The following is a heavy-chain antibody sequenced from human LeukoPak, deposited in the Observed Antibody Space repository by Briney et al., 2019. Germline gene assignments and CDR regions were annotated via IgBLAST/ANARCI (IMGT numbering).Heavy chain of an antibody. CDR2: IYYSGST. V-gene: IGHV4-59*12. CDR3: AREERITIFGVVRSTYYDILTGHPDAFDI. Sequence: SETLSLTCAVSGDSISNFYWSWIRQPPGKGLEWIGYIYYSGSTYYNPSLKSRVTISVDTSKNQFSLKLSSVTAADTAVYYCAREERITIFGVVRSTYYDILTGHPDAFDIWGQGTMVTVSS. J-gene: IGHJ3*02. D-gene: IGHD3-3*01. CDR1: GDSISNFY.